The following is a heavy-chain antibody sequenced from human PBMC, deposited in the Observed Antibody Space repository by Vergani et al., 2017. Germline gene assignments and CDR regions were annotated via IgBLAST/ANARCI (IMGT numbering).Heavy chain of an antibody. CDR3: ARDRDGGGFDY. J-gene: IGHJ4*02. CDR2: ISPILGIA. D-gene: IGHD4-23*01. V-gene: IGHV1-69*04. CDR1: GGTFSSYA. Sequence: QVQLVQSGAEVKKPGSSVKVSCKASGGTFSSYAISWVRQAPGQGLEWMGRISPILGIANYAQKFQGRVTITADKSTSTAYMELSSLRSEDTAVYYCARDRDGGGFDYWGQGCLVTVSS.